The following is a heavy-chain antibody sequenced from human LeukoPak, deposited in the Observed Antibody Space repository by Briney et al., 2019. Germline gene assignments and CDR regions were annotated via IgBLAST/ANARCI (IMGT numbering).Heavy chain of an antibody. J-gene: IGHJ4*02. V-gene: IGHV4-59*08. CDR2: IYYSGST. CDR1: GGSISSYY. D-gene: IGHD4-17*01. Sequence: PSETLSLTCTVSGGSISSYYWSWIRQPPGKGLEWIGYIYYSGSTNYNPSLKSRVTISVDTSKNQFSLKLSSVTAADTAVYYCARGYSYGDLSYWGQGTLVTVSS. CDR3: ARGYSYGDLSY.